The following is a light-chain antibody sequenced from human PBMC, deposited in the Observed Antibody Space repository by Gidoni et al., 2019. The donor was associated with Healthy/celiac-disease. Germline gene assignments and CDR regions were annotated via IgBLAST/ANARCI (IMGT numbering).Light chain of an antibody. CDR1: QSISSW. CDR2: KAS. Sequence: DIQMTQSPSTLSASVGDRVTITCRASQSISSWLAWYQQKPGKAPKLLIYKASSLESGVTSRFSGSGSGTEFTLTISSLQPDDFATYYCQQYNSFPWTFGQXTKVEIK. V-gene: IGKV1-5*03. CDR3: QQYNSFPWT. J-gene: IGKJ1*01.